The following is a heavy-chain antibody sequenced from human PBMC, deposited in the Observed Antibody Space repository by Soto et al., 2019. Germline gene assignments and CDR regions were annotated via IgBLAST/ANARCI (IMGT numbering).Heavy chain of an antibody. CDR1: GYTFTSYG. V-gene: IGHV1-18*01. D-gene: IGHD3-22*01. CDR3: ARDRPGYYDSSGPDDAFDI. Sequence: ASVKVSCKDSGYTFTSYGISRVRQAHGQEHDWMGWISAYNGNTNYAQKLQGRVTMTTDTSTSTAYMELRSLRSDDTAVYYCARDRPGYYDSSGPDDAFDIWGQGTMVTVSS. J-gene: IGHJ3*02. CDR2: ISAYNGNT.